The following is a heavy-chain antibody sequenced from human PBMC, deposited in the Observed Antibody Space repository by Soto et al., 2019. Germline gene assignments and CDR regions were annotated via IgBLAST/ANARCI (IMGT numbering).Heavy chain of an antibody. CDR2: VNPGGDGP. V-gene: IGHV1-46*03. D-gene: IGHD3-16*01. CDR1: GYTFTKFC. Sequence: QVQLVQSGVEVKKPGGSVLLSCKASGYTFTKFCLHWARQAPGQGLEWMGRVNPGGDGPTYSWKFQGRVTMTRDTSTSSVHMELSSLRSEDTAVYYCAVDGAAPYTGFDFWGQGTLVTVSS. CDR3: AVDGAAPYTGFDF. J-gene: IGHJ4*02.